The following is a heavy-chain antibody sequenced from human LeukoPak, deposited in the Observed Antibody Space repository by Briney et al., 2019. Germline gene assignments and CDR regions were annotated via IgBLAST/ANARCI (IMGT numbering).Heavy chain of an antibody. D-gene: IGHD1-1*01. CDR3: SRERGDREFDY. CDR2: ISYDGSNK. V-gene: IGHV3-30-3*01. CDR1: GFTFSSYA. J-gene: IGHJ4*02. Sequence: LRLSCAASGFTFSSYAMHWVRQAPGKGLEWVAVISYDGSNKYYADSVKGRFTISRDNSKNTLYLQMNSLRAEDTAQYYCSRERGDREFDYWGQGTLVTVSS.